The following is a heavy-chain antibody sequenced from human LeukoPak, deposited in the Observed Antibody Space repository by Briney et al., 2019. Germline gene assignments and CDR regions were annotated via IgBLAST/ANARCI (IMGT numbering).Heavy chain of an antibody. D-gene: IGHD2-15*01. CDR3: ARGLHCSGGSCYDTTFDY. CDR1: GFTLSSYW. V-gene: IGHV3-74*01. CDR2: INSDGGST. Sequence: GGSLRLSCAASGFTLSSYWMHWVRQTPGMALVWVSRINSDGGSTSYADSVKGRFAISRDNAKNTLYLQMNSLRAEDTAVYYCARGLHCSGGSCYDTTFDYWGQGTLVTVSS. J-gene: IGHJ4*02.